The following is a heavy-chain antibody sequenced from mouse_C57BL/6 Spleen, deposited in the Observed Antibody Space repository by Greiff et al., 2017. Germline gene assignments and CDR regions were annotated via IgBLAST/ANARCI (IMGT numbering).Heavy chain of an antibody. CDR2: ISYSGST. D-gene: IGHD3-2*02. V-gene: IGHV3-8*01. CDR1: GYSITSDY. J-gene: IGHJ4*01. CDR3: ARDSAGYAMDY. Sequence: DVQLQESGPGLAKPSPTLSLTCSVTGYSITSDYWNWIRKFPGHKLEYMGYISYSGSTYYNPSLKSRISITRYTSKNHYYLQLNSVTTEDTAKYYCARDSAGYAMDYWGQGTSVTVSS.